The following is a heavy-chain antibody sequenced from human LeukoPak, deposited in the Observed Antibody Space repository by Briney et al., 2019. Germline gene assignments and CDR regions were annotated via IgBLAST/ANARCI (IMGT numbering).Heavy chain of an antibody. V-gene: IGHV1-8*01. J-gene: IGHJ4*02. CDR1: GYTFTSYD. Sequence: ASVKVSCKAFGYTFTSYDINWVRQATGQGLEWMGWLSPNSGNKGYAQNFQGRVTLTRDISISTAYMELSSLRSEDTAVYYCARDPPGYYGSGRHGDYWGQGTLVTVSS. CDR2: LSPNSGNK. D-gene: IGHD3-10*01. CDR3: ARDPPGYYGSGRHGDY.